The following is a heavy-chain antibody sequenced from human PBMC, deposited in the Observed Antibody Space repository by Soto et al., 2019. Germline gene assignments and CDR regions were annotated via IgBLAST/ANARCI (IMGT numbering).Heavy chain of an antibody. CDR1: GGSISSYY. D-gene: IGHD1-26*01. Sequence: SETLSLTCTVSGGSISSYYWSWIRQPPGKGLEWIGYIYYSGSTNYNPSLKSRVTISVDTSKNQFSLKLSSVTAADTAVYYCARARVGASSFDYWGQETLVTVSS. V-gene: IGHV4-59*08. CDR2: IYYSGST. CDR3: ARARVGASSFDY. J-gene: IGHJ4*02.